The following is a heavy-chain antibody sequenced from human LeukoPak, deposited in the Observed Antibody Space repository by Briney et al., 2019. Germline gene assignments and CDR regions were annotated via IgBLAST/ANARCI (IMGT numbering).Heavy chain of an antibody. J-gene: IGHJ4*02. V-gene: IGHV3-23*01. CDR3: AKRDLVYYLDY. CDR1: GFTFSTYA. D-gene: IGHD2-8*02. CDR2: ISATTTNT. Sequence: TGGSLRLSCAASGFTFSTYAMSWVRQAPGKGLEWVSTISATTTNTYYADSVKGRFTISRDYSKNTVYLQLNSLRAEDTALYYCAKRDLVYYLDYWGQGAPVTVSS.